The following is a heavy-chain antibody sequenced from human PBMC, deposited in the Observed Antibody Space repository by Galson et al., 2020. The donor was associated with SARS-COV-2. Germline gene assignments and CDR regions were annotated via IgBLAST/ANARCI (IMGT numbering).Heavy chain of an antibody. D-gene: IGHD6-19*01. CDR3: ARIDSSGCRGNY. V-gene: IGHV2-70*11. J-gene: IGHJ4*02. CDR2: IDWDDDE. CDR1: GFSLSTSGMC. Sequence: ESGPTLVKPTQTLTLTCTFSGFSLSTSGMCVSWIRQPPGKALEWLARIDWDDDEYYSTSLKTRLTISKDTSKNQVVLTMTNMDPVDTGTYYCARIDSSGCRGNYWGQGTLVTDSS.